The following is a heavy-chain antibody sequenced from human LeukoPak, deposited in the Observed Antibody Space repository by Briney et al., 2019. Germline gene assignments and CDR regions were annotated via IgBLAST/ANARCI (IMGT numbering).Heavy chain of an antibody. Sequence: VSVKVSCKASGYTFTSYAMHWVRQAPGQRLEWMGWINAGNGNTKYSQKFQGRVTITRDTSASTAYMELSSLRSEDTAVYYCAREQLGYYDSSGYYRQYYFDYWGQGTLVTVSS. CDR2: INAGNGNT. D-gene: IGHD3-22*01. J-gene: IGHJ4*02. CDR3: AREQLGYYDSSGYYRQYYFDY. V-gene: IGHV1-3*01. CDR1: GYTFTSYA.